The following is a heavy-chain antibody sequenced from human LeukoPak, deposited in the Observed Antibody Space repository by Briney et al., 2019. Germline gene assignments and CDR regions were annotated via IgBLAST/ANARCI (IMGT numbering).Heavy chain of an antibody. J-gene: IGHJ4*02. CDR3: AKRGYCVGDCRNTDY. D-gene: IGHD2-21*01. V-gene: IGHV3-23*01. CDR1: RVTLRSYT. CDR2: ISGSGGSN. Sequence: GGCPRLSRAASRVTLRSYTTSWVRHAPGGGLEWGSGISGSGGSNYYAASVKRRFTISRDNSNHTLYLQMNSLTAEDTAVYDCAKRGYCVGDCRNTDYWGQGTPVAVSS.